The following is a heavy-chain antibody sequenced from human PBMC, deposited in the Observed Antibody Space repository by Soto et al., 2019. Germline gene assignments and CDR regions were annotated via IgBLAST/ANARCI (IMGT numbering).Heavy chain of an antibody. CDR2: INNDGSST. D-gene: IGHD6-19*01. Sequence: RQGPGKGLVWVSYINNDGSSTTYADSVKGRFTISRDNAKNTLYLQMNGLRAEDTAVYYCARVTSSGWGWGQGTMVTVSS. CDR3: ARVTSSGWG. J-gene: IGHJ3*01. V-gene: IGHV3-74*01.